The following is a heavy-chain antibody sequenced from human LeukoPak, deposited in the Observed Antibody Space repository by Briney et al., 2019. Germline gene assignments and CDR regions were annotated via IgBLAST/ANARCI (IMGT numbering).Heavy chain of an antibody. CDR2: IYYSGTT. V-gene: IGHV4-39*07. CDR1: GGSISSTSYY. D-gene: IGHD3-9*01. Sequence: PSETLSLTCTVSGGSISSTSYYWGWIRQPPGKGLEWIGSIYYSGTTYYNPSLKSRVTMSVDTSKNQFSLRLSSVTVADTAVYYCARQDFDWAYYFDYWGQGTLVTVSS. J-gene: IGHJ4*02. CDR3: ARQDFDWAYYFDY.